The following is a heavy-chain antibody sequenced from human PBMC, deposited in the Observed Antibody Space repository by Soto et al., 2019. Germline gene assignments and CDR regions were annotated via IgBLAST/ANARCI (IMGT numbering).Heavy chain of an antibody. D-gene: IGHD6-13*01. CDR3: ARGRYGSSWATFVY. J-gene: IGHJ4*02. Sequence: QVQLVQSGAEVKKPGSSVKVSCKASGGTFSNYTITWVRQAPGQGLEWMGGIIPYFGTANYAQKFQARVTISADESTITAYMDLSSLRSEDTAVYYGARGRYGSSWATFVYWGQGTLVTVSS. CDR1: GGTFSNYT. V-gene: IGHV1-69*01. CDR2: IIPYFGTA.